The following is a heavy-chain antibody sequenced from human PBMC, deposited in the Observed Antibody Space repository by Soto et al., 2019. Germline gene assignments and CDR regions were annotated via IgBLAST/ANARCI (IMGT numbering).Heavy chain of an antibody. V-gene: IGHV4-39*01. Sequence: PAETLSLTCTVSGGSISSSSYYWVCIRQPPGKGLELIGSIYYSGSTYYNPSLKSRVTISVDTSKNQFSLKLSSVTAADTAVYYCARRLGYCSGGSCYPGLVGYFDYWGQGTLVTVSS. D-gene: IGHD2-15*01. J-gene: IGHJ4*02. CDR1: GGSISSSSYY. CDR3: ARRLGYCSGGSCYPGLVGYFDY. CDR2: IYYSGST.